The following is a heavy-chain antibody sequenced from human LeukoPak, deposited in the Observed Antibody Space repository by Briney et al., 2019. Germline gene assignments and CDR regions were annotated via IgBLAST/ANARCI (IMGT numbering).Heavy chain of an antibody. J-gene: IGHJ6*03. V-gene: IGHV4-39*07. CDR1: GGSISSSSYY. Sequence: SETLSLTCTVSGGSISSSSYYWGWIRQPPGKGLEWIGSIYYSGSTYYNPSLKSRVTISVDTSKNQFSLKLSSVTAADTAVYYCAREAPGRVAAAGTYYYYYYMDVWGKGTTVTVSS. CDR2: IYYSGST. D-gene: IGHD6-13*01. CDR3: AREAPGRVAAAGTYYYYYYMDV.